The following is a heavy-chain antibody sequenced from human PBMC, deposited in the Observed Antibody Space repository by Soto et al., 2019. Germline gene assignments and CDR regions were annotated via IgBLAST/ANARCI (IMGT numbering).Heavy chain of an antibody. D-gene: IGHD3-16*02. J-gene: IGHJ3*02. CDR2: IRSKTKSYAT. Sequence: EVQLVESAGGLVHPGGSLKLSCAASGFAVSGSAVHWVRHASGKGLVWVGRIRSKTKSYATAYAARVKCRFTISRDASKIRRYIEMNSLKPEDTAVYYGTGHVGKLSCPRAFYIWCQGTMATVSS. CDR3: TGHVGKLSCPRAFYI. V-gene: IGHV3-73*01. CDR1: GFAVSGSA.